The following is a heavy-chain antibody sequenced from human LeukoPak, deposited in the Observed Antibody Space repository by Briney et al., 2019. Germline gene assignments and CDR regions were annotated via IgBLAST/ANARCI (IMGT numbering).Heavy chain of an antibody. Sequence: ASVKLSFKASGYAFTSFSISWVRQAPGQGLELMGWISTHNGNTNYAQKLQGRVTMTTDSSTSTAYMELRSLRSDDTAVYYCAREGEAAAAPGYWGQGTLVTVSS. D-gene: IGHD6-13*01. V-gene: IGHV1-18*01. CDR2: ISTHNGNT. CDR1: GYAFTSFS. CDR3: AREGEAAAAPGY. J-gene: IGHJ4*02.